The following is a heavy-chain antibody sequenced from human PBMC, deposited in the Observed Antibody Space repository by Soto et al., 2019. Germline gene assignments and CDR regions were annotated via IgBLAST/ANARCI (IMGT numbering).Heavy chain of an antibody. D-gene: IGHD3-3*02. V-gene: IGHV1-69*15. CDR2: IIPMFNTT. J-gene: IGHJ6*02. CDR1: GGTFSNFA. Sequence: QVQLVQSGAEVKKPGSSVKVSCKASGGTFSNFAISWVRQAPGQGLEWVGSIIPMFNTTNYERRSQATGTITSDESTRASYLESLSLRSEASPVYYCARCGLRSHSIVFYLGIYGIDVWGQGTTVTVSS. CDR3: ARCGLRSHSIVFYLGIYGIDV.